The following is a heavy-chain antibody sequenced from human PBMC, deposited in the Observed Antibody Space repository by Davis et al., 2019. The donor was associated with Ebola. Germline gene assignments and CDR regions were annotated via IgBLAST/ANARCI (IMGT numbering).Heavy chain of an antibody. CDR2: IRSDGSNK. Sequence: PGGSLRLSCAASGFTFSSHGMDWVRQAPGKGLEWVAYIRSDGSNKYYADSVKGRFTISRDNSKNTLYLQMNSLRVEDTAVYYCAKDLSWSFDYWDQGTLVTVSS. CDR3: AKDLSWSFDY. D-gene: IGHD3-16*02. J-gene: IGHJ4*02. CDR1: GFTFSSHG. V-gene: IGHV3-30*02.